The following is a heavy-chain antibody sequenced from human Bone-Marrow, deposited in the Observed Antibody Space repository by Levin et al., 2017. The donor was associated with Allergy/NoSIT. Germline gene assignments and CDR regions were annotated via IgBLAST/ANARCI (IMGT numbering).Heavy chain of an antibody. J-gene: IGHJ4*02. V-gene: IGHV3-74*01. D-gene: IGHD7-27*01. CDR1: GFTFSNFW. CDR2: IRPDGTAA. CDR3: TNGLAGEAS. Sequence: GESLKISCATSGFTFSNFWMHWVRQVPGKGLMFVSTIRPDGTAANYADSVKGRFTISRDNSKKTLFLQMNIVRVEDTALYYCTNGLAGEASWGRGTLVTVSS.